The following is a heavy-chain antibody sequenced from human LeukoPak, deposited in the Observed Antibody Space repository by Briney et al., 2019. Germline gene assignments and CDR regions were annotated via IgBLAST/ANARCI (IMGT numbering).Heavy chain of an antibody. CDR1: GYTFTSYG. CDR2: ISTYNDNT. Sequence: ASVKVSCKASGYTFTSYGISWVRQAPGQGLEWMAWISTYNDNTNYAQKLQGRVTMTTDTSTSTAYMELRSLRSDDTAVYYCARGLLGVRSPGGYSSSWYFDYWGQGTLVTVSS. J-gene: IGHJ4*02. CDR3: ARGLLGVRSPGGYSSSWYFDY. D-gene: IGHD6-13*01. V-gene: IGHV1-18*01.